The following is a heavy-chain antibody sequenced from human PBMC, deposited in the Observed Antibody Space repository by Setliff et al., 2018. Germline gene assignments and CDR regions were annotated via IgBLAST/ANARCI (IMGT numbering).Heavy chain of an antibody. D-gene: IGHD3-3*01. CDR3: ARRSTYYNFWSGYWDY. Sequence: ETLSLTCTVSGGSISSSSYYWGWIRQPPGKGLEWIGSIYYSGSTYYNPSLKSRVTVSVDTSKNQFSLKLSSVTAADTAVYYCARRSTYYNFWSGYWDYWGQGTLVTVSS. J-gene: IGHJ4*02. CDR1: GGSISSSSYY. CDR2: IYYSGST. V-gene: IGHV4-39*07.